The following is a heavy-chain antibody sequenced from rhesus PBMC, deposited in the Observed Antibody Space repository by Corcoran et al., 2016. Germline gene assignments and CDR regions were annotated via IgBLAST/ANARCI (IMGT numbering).Heavy chain of an antibody. CDR2: ISGSSGST. CDR1: GGSISSRNG. V-gene: IGHV4S19*01. CDR3: AREYSSGWYGYFDI. J-gene: IGHJ2*01. Sequence: QVQLQESGPGLVKPSETLPLTLAVPGGSISSRNGWGCIRQPPGQGLEWIGYISGSSGSTYYNPSLKSRVTISTDTSKNQFSLKLSSVTAADTAVYYCAREYSSGWYGYFDIWGPGTPITISS. D-gene: IGHD6-31*01.